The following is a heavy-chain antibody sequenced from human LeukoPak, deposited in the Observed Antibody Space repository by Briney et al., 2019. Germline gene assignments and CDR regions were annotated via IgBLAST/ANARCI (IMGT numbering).Heavy chain of an antibody. CDR3: ARDFRNLGSDI. V-gene: IGHV3-48*01. Sequence: GGSLRLSCAVSGFTFSSYCMNGVRQARGRGREWGLDIRSRRSTIYYADSVKGRFTISRHNAQNSLYLQMNSLRAEDTAAYYCARDFRNLGSDIWGQGTMATVPS. CDR1: GFTFSSYC. D-gene: IGHD1-14*01. J-gene: IGHJ3*02. CDR2: IRSRRSTI.